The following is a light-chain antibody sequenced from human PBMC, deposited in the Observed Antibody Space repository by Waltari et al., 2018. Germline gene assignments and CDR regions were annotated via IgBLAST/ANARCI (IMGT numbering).Light chain of an antibody. CDR3: HSRDASGVGGS. J-gene: IGLJ2*01. CDR2: DQN. Sequence: SSELTQAPAVSVAMGQTVRITCQGNSLRSYYASWYQQRPGQAPRLVMFDQNNRPSGVPDRFSGSNSDKTASLTITGAQAEDEASYYWHSRDASGVGGSFGGGTKLTVL. CDR1: SLRSYY. V-gene: IGLV3-19*01.